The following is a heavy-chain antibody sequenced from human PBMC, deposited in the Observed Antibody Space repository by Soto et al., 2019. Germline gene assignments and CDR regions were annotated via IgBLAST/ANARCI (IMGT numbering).Heavy chain of an antibody. Sequence: GGSLRLSCAASGFTFSSYAMHWVRQAPGKGLEWVAVISYDGSNKYYADSVKGRFTISRDNPKNTLYLQMNSLRAEDTAVYYCARAPPLYSSSSFKAHWGQGTLVTAPQ. J-gene: IGHJ4*02. CDR2: ISYDGSNK. D-gene: IGHD6-6*01. CDR3: ARAPPLYSSSSFKAH. V-gene: IGHV3-30-3*01. CDR1: GFTFSSYA.